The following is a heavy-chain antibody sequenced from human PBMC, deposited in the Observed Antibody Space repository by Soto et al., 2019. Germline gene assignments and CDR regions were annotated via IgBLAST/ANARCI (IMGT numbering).Heavy chain of an antibody. V-gene: IGHV4-4*02. CDR1: GGSISSSNW. CDR2: IYHSGST. CDR3: ARVGGGGWSRYPWGSYYYGMAV. J-gene: IGHJ6*02. D-gene: IGHD3-3*01. Sequence: SETLPLTCAVSGGSISSSNWWSWVRQPPGKGLEWIGEIYHSGSTNYNPSLKSRVTISVDKSKNQFSLKLSSVTAADTAVYYCARVGGGGWSRYPWGSYYYGMAVLAQGTTVT.